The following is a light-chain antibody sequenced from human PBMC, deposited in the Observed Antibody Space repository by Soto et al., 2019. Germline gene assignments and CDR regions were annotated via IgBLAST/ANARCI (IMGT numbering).Light chain of an antibody. Sequence: EIGLTQSPGTLSLSPGERATLSCRASQSVASDCLAWYRQRPGQAPRLLIYGASTRATGTPDRISGSGSGTDFTLTISRLEPEDFAVYYCQQCGSSRRTFGQGTRVEIK. CDR3: QQCGSSRRT. CDR2: GAS. V-gene: IGKV3-20*01. CDR1: QSVASDC. J-gene: IGKJ1*01.